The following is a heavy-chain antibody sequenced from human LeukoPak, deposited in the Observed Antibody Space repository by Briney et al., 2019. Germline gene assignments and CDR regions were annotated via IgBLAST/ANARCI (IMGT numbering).Heavy chain of an antibody. CDR3: ARIRGRIVLWFDP. V-gene: IGHV2-26*02. J-gene: IGHJ5*02. Sequence: SGPTLVNPTETLTLTCTVSGFSLSNARMGVSWIRQPPGKALEWLAHIFSNDEKSYSTSLKSRLTISKDTSKSQVVLTMTNMDPGDTPTYYCARIRGRIVLWFDPWGQGTLVTVPS. CDR2: IFSNDEK. CDR1: GFSLSNARMG. D-gene: IGHD1-26*01.